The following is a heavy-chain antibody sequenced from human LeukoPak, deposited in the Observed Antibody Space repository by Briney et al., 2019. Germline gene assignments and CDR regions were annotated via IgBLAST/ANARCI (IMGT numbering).Heavy chain of an antibody. CDR3: ARGLPSCYFDY. Sequence: PSETLSLTCTVSGGPISSSSYYWGWIRQPPGKGLEWIGSIYHSGSTYYNLSLKSRVTISVDTSKNQFSLKLSSVTAADTAVYYCARGLPSCYFDYWGQGTLVTVSS. CDR2: IYHSGST. CDR1: GGPISSSSYY. D-gene: IGHD2-2*01. V-gene: IGHV4-39*01. J-gene: IGHJ4*02.